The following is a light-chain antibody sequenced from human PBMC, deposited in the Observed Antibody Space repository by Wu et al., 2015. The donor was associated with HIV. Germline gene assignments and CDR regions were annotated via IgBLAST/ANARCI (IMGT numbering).Light chain of an antibody. V-gene: IGKV3-15*01. CDR2: ETS. J-gene: IGKJ5*01. CDR1: QTIANK. Sequence: EIVMTQSPATLSVSPGQRVTLSCRASQTIANKLAWYQQRPGQGPRLLIYETSTRATGIPARFSGGGSGTEFTLTISDMQSEDFAVYYCQQYKNWPPFTFGQGTRL. CDR3: QQYKNWPPFT.